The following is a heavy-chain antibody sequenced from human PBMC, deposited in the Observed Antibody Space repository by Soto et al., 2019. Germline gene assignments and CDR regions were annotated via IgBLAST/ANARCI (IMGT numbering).Heavy chain of an antibody. V-gene: IGHV3-30*18. CDR2: ISYDGSDK. CDR1: GFSFSEYA. J-gene: IGHJ4*02. D-gene: IGHD3-16*01. Sequence: GGSLRLSCAASGFSFSEYAIHWVRQAPGKGLEWVAVISYDGSDKYYADSVRGRFTLSRDNPKNTVYMQMDRLRPEDAAVYYCAKDEDFGPFDYWGQGTLVTVSS. CDR3: AKDEDFGPFDY.